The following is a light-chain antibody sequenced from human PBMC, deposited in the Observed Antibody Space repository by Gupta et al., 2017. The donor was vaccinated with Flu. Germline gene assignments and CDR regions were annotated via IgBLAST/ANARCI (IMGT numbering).Light chain of an antibody. CDR2: AAS. J-gene: IGKJ2*01. CDR3: QHLDNYPHT. CDR1: QGISNY. V-gene: IGKV1-9*01. Sequence: DIQLSQSPSVLSASLGDRVTITCRASQGISNYLCWYQQEPGNAPKLLIYAASTAQSGVPSRFSGSGSGTDITLTISILPPEDFTIYYCQHLDNYPHTFGRGTKVEIK.